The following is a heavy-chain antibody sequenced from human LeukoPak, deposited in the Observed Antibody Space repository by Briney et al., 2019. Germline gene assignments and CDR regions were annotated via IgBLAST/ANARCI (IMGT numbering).Heavy chain of an antibody. Sequence: ASVKVSCKASGYTFTSYYMHWVRQAPGQGLEWMGIINPSGGSTSYAQKFQGRVTMTRDTSTSTVYMELSSLRSEDTVVYYCAREMEGYTIDYWGQGTLVTVSS. CDR2: INPSGGST. CDR1: GYTFTSYY. V-gene: IGHV1-46*01. CDR3: AREMEGYTIDY. J-gene: IGHJ4*02. D-gene: IGHD5-24*01.